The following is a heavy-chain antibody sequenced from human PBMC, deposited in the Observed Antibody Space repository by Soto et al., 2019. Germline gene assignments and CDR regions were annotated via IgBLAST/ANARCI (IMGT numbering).Heavy chain of an antibody. J-gene: IGHJ6*02. Sequence: SETLSLTCAVYGGSFGGYDWSWIRQPPGKGLEWIGEINHSGSTNYNPSLKSRVTISVDTSKNQFSLKLSSVTAADTAVYYCARTGCIAAARAQSNIYDSSGYYYYYYGMDVWGQGTTVTVSS. CDR1: GGSFGGYD. CDR3: ARTGCIAAARAQSNIYDSSGYYYYYYGMDV. D-gene: IGHD3-22*01. V-gene: IGHV4-34*01. CDR2: INHSGST.